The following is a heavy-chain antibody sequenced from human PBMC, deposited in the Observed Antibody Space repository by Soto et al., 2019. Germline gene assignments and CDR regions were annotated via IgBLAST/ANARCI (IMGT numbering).Heavy chain of an antibody. CDR2: IIPIFGTP. V-gene: IGHV1-69*12. CDR1: GGTFITFT. J-gene: IGHJ5*02. D-gene: IGHD6-19*01. CDR3: VGVGGGLAGNAKWFDT. Sequence: QVQLVQSGAEVKKPGSSVKVSCKASGGTFITFTISWVRLAPGQGLEWMGGIIPIFGTPNYAQKFQGRVTITADESTSTAYMELSSLRSEDTAVYYCVGVGGGLAGNAKWFDTWGQGTLVTVSS.